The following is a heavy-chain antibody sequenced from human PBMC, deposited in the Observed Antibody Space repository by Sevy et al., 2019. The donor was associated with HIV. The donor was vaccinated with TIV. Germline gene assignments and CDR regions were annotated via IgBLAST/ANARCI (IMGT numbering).Heavy chain of an antibody. V-gene: IGHV6-1*01. CDR2: TYYRSMWYY. CDR3: ARRKDNAMDV. Sequence: SQTLSLTCAISGDSVSSNSAAWNWIRQSPSRGLEWLGWTYYRSMWYYDYAGSVKSRISINPDTSKNHFSLQLNSVTPEDTAVYYCARRKDNAMDVWGQGTTVTVSS. J-gene: IGHJ6*02. CDR1: GDSVSSNSAA. D-gene: IGHD2-8*01.